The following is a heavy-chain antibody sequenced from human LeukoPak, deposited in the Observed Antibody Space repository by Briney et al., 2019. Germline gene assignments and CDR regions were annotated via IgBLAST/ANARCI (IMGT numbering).Heavy chain of an antibody. CDR2: ISGSGGST. D-gene: IGHD2-2*01. CDR1: GFTFSRYA. V-gene: IGHV3-23*01. J-gene: IGHJ4*02. Sequence: GGSLRLSCAASGFTFSRYAMSWVRQAPGKGLEWVSAISGSGGSTYYADSVKGRFTISRDNSKNTLYLQMNSLRAEDTAVYYCAKEARRRGIVVVPAAISLDYWGQGTLVTVSS. CDR3: AKEARRRGIVVVPAAISLDY.